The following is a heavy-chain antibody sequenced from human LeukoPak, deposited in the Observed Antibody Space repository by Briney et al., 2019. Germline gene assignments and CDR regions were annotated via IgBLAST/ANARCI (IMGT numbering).Heavy chain of an antibody. V-gene: IGHV3-23*01. CDR2: ISGSGGST. Sequence: GGSLRLSCAASGFTFSNHAMSWVRQAPGKGLEWVSAISGSGGSTYYADSVKGRFTISRDNSKNTLYLQMNSLRAEDTAVYYCAKKESRYCSSTSCLIGMDVWGQGTTVTVSS. CDR3: AKKESRYCSSTSCLIGMDV. CDR1: GFTFSNHA. D-gene: IGHD2-2*01. J-gene: IGHJ6*02.